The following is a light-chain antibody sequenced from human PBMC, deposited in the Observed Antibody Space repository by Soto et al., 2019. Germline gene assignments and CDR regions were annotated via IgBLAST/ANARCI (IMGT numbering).Light chain of an antibody. CDR3: MQALQTQYT. V-gene: IGKV2-28*01. J-gene: IGKJ2*01. CDR2: LGS. Sequence: DIVMTQSPLSLPVTPGEPASISCRSSQSLLHSNGYNYLDWYLQKPGQSPQLLIYLGSNRASGVPDRFSGSGSGTDLTLKISRVEAEDVGVYYCMQALQTQYTFGQGTKLEIK. CDR1: QSLLHSNGYNY.